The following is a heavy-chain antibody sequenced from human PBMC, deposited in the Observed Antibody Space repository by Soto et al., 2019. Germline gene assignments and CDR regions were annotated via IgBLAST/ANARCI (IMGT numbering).Heavy chain of an antibody. CDR3: ARVWVRGGSSKDAFDI. D-gene: IGHD2-15*01. CDR1: GGTFSSYA. J-gene: IGHJ3*02. CDR2: IIPIFGTA. V-gene: IGHV1-69*01. Sequence: QVQLVQSGAEVKKPGSSVKVSCMASGGTFSSYAISWVRQAPGQGLEWMGGIIPIFGTANYAQKFQGRVTITADESTSTAYMELSSLRSEDTAVYYCARVWVRGGSSKDAFDIWGQGTMVTVSS.